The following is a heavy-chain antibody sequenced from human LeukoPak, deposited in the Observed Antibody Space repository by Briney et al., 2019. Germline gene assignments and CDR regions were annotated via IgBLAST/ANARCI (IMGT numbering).Heavy chain of an antibody. CDR1: GFTFSNYA. CDR3: ARSGLSRFGF. CDR2: FSGSGGST. D-gene: IGHD2/OR15-2a*01. J-gene: IGHJ4*02. V-gene: IGHV3-23*01. Sequence: GGSLRLSCAASGFTFSNYAMSWVRQAPGKGLEWVSAFSGSGGSTYYANSVKGRFTISRDNSKNTLYLQMNSLRAEDTAVYYCARSGLSRFGFWGQGTLVTVSS.